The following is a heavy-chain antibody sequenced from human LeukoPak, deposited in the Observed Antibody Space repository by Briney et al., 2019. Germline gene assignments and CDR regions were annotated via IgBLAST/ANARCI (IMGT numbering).Heavy chain of an antibody. CDR3: ARAAYGDYVGSNFDY. Sequence: GGSLRLSCAASGFTFSSYWMSWVRQTPGKGLEWVANIKQDGSEKYYVDSVKGRFTISRDNAKNSLYLQMNSLRAEDTAVYYCARAAYGDYVGSNFDYWGQGTLVTVSP. D-gene: IGHD4-17*01. CDR1: GFTFSSYW. J-gene: IGHJ4*02. V-gene: IGHV3-7*01. CDR2: IKQDGSEK.